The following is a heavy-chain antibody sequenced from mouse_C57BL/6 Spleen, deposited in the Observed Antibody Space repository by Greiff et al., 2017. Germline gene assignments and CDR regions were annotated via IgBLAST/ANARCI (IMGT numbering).Heavy chain of an antibody. J-gene: IGHJ4*01. CDR2: ISSGSSTI. V-gene: IGHV5-17*01. CDR3: ARPSTEAMDY. D-gene: IGHD2-1*01. Sequence: EVQLVESGGGLVKPGGSLKLSCAASGFTFSDYGMHWVRQAPEKGLEWVAYISSGSSTIYYAATVKGRCTISRDNAKNTLYLQMTSLRSEDTAMYYCARPSTEAMDYWGQRTSVTVST. CDR1: GFTFSDYG.